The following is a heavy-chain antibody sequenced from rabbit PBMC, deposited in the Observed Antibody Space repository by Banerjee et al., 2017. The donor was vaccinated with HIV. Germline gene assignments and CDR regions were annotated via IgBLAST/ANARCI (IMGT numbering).Heavy chain of an antibody. Sequence: QEQLEESGGGLVQPEGSLTLTCTASGFSFSSSYYMCWVRQAPGKGLEWIGCIYAGSSGSAYYASWAKGRFTISKTSSTTVTLQMTSLTAADTATYFCARDGSGSGFYFNLWGQGTLVTVS. CDR2: IYAGSSGSA. J-gene: IGHJ4*01. CDR1: GFSFSSSYY. V-gene: IGHV1S45*01. D-gene: IGHD1-1*01. CDR3: ARDGSGSGFYFNL.